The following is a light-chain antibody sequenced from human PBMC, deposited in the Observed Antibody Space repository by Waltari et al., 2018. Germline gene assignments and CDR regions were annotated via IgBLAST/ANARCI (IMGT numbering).Light chain of an antibody. CDR2: DNN. CDR1: SLRSYY. J-gene: IGLJ2*01. CDR3: HSRDASGVGGT. V-gene: IGLV3-19*01. Sequence: TVRITCQGDSLRSYYASWYQQRPGQAPKLVLYDNNNRPSGVPDRFSGSRSDNTASLTVTGAQAEDEGHYYCHSRDASGVGGTFGGGTKLTVL.